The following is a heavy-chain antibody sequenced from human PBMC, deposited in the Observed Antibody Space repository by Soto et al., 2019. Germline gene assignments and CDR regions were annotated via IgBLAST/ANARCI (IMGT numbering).Heavy chain of an antibody. CDR2: ISSSSSYI. D-gene: IGHD2-15*01. CDR3: ARDCRGGSDYYYYGMDV. CDR1: GFTFSSYS. J-gene: IGHJ6*02. Sequence: PGGSLRLSCAASGFTFSSYSMNWVRQAPGKGLEWVSSISSSSSYIYYADSVKGGFTISRDNAKNSLYLQINSMRAEDTAVYYCARDCRGGSDYYYYGMDVWGQGTTVNVPS. V-gene: IGHV3-21*01.